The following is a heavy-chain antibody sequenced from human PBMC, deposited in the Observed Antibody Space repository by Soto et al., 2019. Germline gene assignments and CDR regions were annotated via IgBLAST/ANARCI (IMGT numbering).Heavy chain of an antibody. CDR2: ISSSGSTI. CDR3: ARSARRLRGPGYYYYYYMDV. Sequence: GGSLRLSCAASGFTFSDYYMSWIRQAPGKGLEWVSYISSSGSTIYYADSVKGRFTISRDNAKNSLYLQMNSLRAEDTAVYYCARSARRLRGPGYYYYYYMDVWGKGTTVTVSS. V-gene: IGHV3-11*01. D-gene: IGHD5-12*01. J-gene: IGHJ6*03. CDR1: GFTFSDYY.